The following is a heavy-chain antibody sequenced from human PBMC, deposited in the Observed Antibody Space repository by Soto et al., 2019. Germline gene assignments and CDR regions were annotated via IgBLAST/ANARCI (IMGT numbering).Heavy chain of an antibody. CDR3: TRGASGYGNFDY. Sequence: EVQLVESGGGVVQPGGSLRLSCVASGFSFSTWMHWVRQAPGKGLEWLSRINSDGSSISYADFVKGRFTVSRDNVKNTLYLKIDSLTVEDTAVYYCTRGASGYGNFDYWGQGVLLTVS. D-gene: IGHD5-12*01. V-gene: IGHV3-74*01. CDR1: GFSFSTW. CDR2: INSDGSSI. J-gene: IGHJ4*02.